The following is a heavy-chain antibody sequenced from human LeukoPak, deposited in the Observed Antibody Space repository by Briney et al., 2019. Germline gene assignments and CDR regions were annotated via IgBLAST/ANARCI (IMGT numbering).Heavy chain of an antibody. D-gene: IGHD2-2*01. J-gene: IGHJ6*03. Sequence: GGSLRLSCAASGFTFSSYGMHWVRQAPGKGLEWVAFIQYDGSNKYYADSVKGRFTISRDNSKNTLYLQMNSLRAEDTAVYYCAKAFREGYCSSTSCVHYYYYMDVWGKGTTVTVSS. V-gene: IGHV3-30*02. CDR2: IQYDGSNK. CDR3: AKAFREGYCSSTSCVHYYYYMDV. CDR1: GFTFSSYG.